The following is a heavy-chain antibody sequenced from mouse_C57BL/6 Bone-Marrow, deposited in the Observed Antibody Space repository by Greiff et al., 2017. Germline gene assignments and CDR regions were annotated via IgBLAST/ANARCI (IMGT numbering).Heavy chain of an antibody. J-gene: IGHJ3*01. Sequence: VQLQESGAELVRPGASVTLSCKASGYTFTSYDIRWVKQRTGQGLEWIGGIAPGTGSTNYNEKFKGKATLTADKSSSTAYMELRSLTSEGSAVYSCVRSGWFAFWGAGTLVTVSA. CDR2: IAPGTGST. D-gene: IGHD3-1*01. V-gene: IGHV1-81*01. CDR1: GYTFTSYD. CDR3: VRSGWFAF.